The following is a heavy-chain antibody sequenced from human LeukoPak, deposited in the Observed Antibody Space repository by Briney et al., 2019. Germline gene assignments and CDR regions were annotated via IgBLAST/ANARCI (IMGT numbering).Heavy chain of an antibody. CDR1: GFTFSSYA. CDR3: AKAPYSSSWYYFDY. CDR2: ISGSGGST. J-gene: IGHJ4*02. V-gene: IGHV3-23*01. D-gene: IGHD6-13*01. Sequence: GGSLRLSCAASGFTFSSYAMSWVRQAPGKGLEWVSAISGSGGSTYYADSVKGRFTISRDNSKNTLYLQMNSLRAEDTAAYYCAKAPYSSSWYYFDYWGQGTLVTVSS.